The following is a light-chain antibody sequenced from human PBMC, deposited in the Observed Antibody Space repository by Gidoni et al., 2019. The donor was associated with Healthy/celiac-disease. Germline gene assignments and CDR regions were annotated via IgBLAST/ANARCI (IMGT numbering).Light chain of an antibody. CDR2: GAS. J-gene: IGKJ4*01. Sequence: EIVMTHSPATLSVSPGERATLSCRASQSVSSNLAWYQQKPGQAPSLLLYGASTRATGIPARFSGSGSGTEFTLTISSLQSEDFAVYYCQQYNNWPPLTFGGGTKVEIK. CDR3: QQYNNWPPLT. CDR1: QSVSSN. V-gene: IGKV3-15*01.